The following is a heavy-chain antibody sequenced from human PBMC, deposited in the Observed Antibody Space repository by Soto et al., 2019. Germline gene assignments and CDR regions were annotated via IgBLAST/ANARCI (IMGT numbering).Heavy chain of an antibody. CDR3: ISTLGARFDY. CDR1: GYTVTSRN. Sequence: GASVKVSCEASGYTVTSRNMHWVRQAPGQGLEWMGVINPSIGTTTYAQKSQGRVTMTSDTSTSSVYMEVSSLRSEDTAVYYCISTLGARFDYWGQGTLVTVS. V-gene: IGHV1-46*03. J-gene: IGHJ4*02. D-gene: IGHD1-26*01. CDR2: INPSIGTT.